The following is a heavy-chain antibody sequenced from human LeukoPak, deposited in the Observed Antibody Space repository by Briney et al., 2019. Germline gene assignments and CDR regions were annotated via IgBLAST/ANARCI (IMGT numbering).Heavy chain of an antibody. J-gene: IGHJ4*02. Sequence: PGGSLRLSCVPSGFSFSTYWMHWVRQAPRKGLVWVSRIKPEESGTNYAHSVQGRFTNYRHNAKNTLYLQMNSLRAEHTAVYYCARACSCSSCHAGDHWGQGTLLTVSS. CDR3: ARACSCSSCHAGDH. CDR2: IKPEESGT. CDR1: GFSFSTYW. V-gene: IGHV3-74*01. D-gene: IGHD2-15*01.